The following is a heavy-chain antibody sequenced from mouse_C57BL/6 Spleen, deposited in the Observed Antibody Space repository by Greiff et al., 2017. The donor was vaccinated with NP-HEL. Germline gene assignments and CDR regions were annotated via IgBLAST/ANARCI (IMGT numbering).Heavy chain of an antibody. V-gene: IGHV1-22*01. D-gene: IGHD1-3*01. CDR3: ARGKFLKGVSFDY. CDR1: GYTFTDYN. J-gene: IGHJ2*01. Sequence: EVKLQESGPELVKPGASVKMSCKASGYTFTDYNMHWVKQSHGKSLEWIGYINPNNGGTSYNQKFKGKATLTVNKSSSTAYMELRSLTSEDSAVYYCARGKFLKGVSFDYWGQGTTLTVSS. CDR2: INPNNGGT.